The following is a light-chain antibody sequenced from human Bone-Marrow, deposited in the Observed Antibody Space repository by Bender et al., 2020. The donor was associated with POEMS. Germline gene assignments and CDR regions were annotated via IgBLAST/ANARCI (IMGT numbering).Light chain of an antibody. CDR2: EDN. V-gene: IGLV2-14*01. Sequence: QSAVTQPASVSGSPGQSITISCIGTSSDVGGYDFVSWYQQHSGKAPRLIIYEDNNRTSGISNRFAGSKSDNTASLTIFGLQAEGEADYYCSSFTTSSTYVFGTGTKVTVL. J-gene: IGLJ1*01. CDR3: SSFTTSSTYV. CDR1: SSDVGGYDF.